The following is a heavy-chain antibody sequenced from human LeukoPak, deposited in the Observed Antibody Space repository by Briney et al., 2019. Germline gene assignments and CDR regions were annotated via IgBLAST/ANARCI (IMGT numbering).Heavy chain of an antibody. CDR2: ISYDGSNK. Sequence: GGSLRLSCAASGFTFSSYAMHWVRQAPGKGLEWVAVISYDGSNKYYADSVKGRFTISRDNSKNTLYLQMNSLRAEDTAVYYCARGRYSSSWGYYGMDVWGQGTTVTVSS. V-gene: IGHV3-30-3*01. CDR3: ARGRYSSSWGYYGMDV. J-gene: IGHJ6*02. D-gene: IGHD6-13*01. CDR1: GFTFSSYA.